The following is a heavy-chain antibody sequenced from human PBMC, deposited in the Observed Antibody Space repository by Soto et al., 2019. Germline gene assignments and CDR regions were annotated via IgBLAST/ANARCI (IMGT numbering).Heavy chain of an antibody. CDR1: GGSISSSSYY. CDR3: PNNRGYSAFDM. V-gene: IGHV4-39*07. Sequence: SETLSLTCTVSGGSISSSSYYWGWIRQPPGKGLEWIGSIYYSGSTYYNPSLKSRATISVDTSKNQFSLKLSSVTAADTAVYCCPNNRGYSAFDMWGEGTMVPGSS. CDR2: IYYSGST. D-gene: IGHD5-18*01. J-gene: IGHJ3*02.